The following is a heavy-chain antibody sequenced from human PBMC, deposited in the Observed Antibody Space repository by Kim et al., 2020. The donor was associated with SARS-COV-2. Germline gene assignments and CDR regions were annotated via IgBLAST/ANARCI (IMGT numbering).Heavy chain of an antibody. Sequence: ASVKVSCKASGYSFTTYYMHWVRQAPGQGLEWMGIINPSGGSTTNAQKFQGRVTMTRDTYTSTVYMEVSSLRSEDTAVYYCAREEPDYYDGSGYSFDFWGQGTLVTVSS. J-gene: IGHJ4*02. V-gene: IGHV1-46*01. CDR2: INPSGGST. CDR1: GYSFTTYY. CDR3: AREEPDYYDGSGYSFDF. D-gene: IGHD3-22*01.